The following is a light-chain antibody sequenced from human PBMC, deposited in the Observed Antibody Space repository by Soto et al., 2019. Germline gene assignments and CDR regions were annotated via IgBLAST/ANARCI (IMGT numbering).Light chain of an antibody. CDR1: QSVSNNY. J-gene: IGKJ1*01. CDR2: GAS. Sequence: EDVLTQSPGTLSLSPGERATLSCRASQSVSNNYLAWYQQKPGQAPRLLIYGASNRAAGIPDRFSGSGSGTDFTLTIIRLEPEEFAVYYCQQYGSSGTFGQGTKVDIK. CDR3: QQYGSSGT. V-gene: IGKV3-20*01.